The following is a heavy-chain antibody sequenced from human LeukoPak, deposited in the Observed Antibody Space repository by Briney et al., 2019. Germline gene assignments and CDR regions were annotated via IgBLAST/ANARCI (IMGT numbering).Heavy chain of an antibody. D-gene: IGHD6-13*01. CDR1: GYTFTNYG. CDR2: ISAYNGNT. Sequence: ASVKVSCKASGYTFTNYGISWVRQAPGQGLEWMGWISAYNGNTNYAQKLQGRVTMTTDTSTSTAYMELRSLRSDDTAVYYCARDPYSSSGNWFDPWGQGTLVTVSS. CDR3: ARDPYSSSGNWFDP. V-gene: IGHV1-18*01. J-gene: IGHJ5*02.